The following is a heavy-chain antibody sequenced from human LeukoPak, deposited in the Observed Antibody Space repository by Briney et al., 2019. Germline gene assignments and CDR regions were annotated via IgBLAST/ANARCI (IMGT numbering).Heavy chain of an antibody. D-gene: IGHD3-16*01. V-gene: IGHV4-4*07. CDR3: ARGYYGGAVDS. Sequence: PSETLSLTCTVSGGSISSYYWSWIRQPAGKGLEWIGRIYTSGSTNYNPSLKSRVTMSVDTSKKQFSLKLNSMTAADTAVYYCARGYYGGAVDSWGQGILVIVSS. CDR2: IYTSGST. J-gene: IGHJ4*02. CDR1: GGSISSYY.